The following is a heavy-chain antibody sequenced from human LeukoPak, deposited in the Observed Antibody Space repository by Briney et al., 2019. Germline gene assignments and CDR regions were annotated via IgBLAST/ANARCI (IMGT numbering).Heavy chain of an antibody. V-gene: IGHV4-34*12. Sequence: PSEPLSLTCTIDNGSFSNYYWSWIRHSPGKGLVGIGDVLLSGSTNYTPPLKSRVSLSLDPSKNQFSLNLNSVTAADTAVYFCARHEENPNYEILTEYLRRRFWQYGAFDIWGRGTMVTVSS. CDR3: ARHEENPNYEILTEYLRRRFWQYGAFDI. J-gene: IGHJ3*02. CDR2: VLLSGST. D-gene: IGHD3-9*01. CDR1: NGSFSNYY.